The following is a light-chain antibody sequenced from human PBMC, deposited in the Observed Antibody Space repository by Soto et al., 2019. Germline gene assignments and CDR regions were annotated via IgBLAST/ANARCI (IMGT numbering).Light chain of an antibody. Sequence: DIEMIQSPSSLSASVGERVTIXXRASQSLHRWFAWYQQKPGKAPKRXIYAASSLQSGVPSRFSGSGSGTEFTLTISSLQPEDFATYYCLQHKSYTGTFGQGTKVEI. J-gene: IGKJ1*01. CDR1: QSLHRW. V-gene: IGKV1-17*01. CDR3: LQHKSYTGT. CDR2: AAS.